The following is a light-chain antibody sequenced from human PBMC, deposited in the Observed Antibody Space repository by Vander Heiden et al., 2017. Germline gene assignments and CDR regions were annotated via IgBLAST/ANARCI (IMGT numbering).Light chain of an antibody. Sequence: EIVLTQSPGTLSLSPGERATLSCRASQSVSSSYLAWYQQKPGQAPRLLIYGASSRATGIPDRFSGSGSGTDFTLTISRLEPEDFAVYYCQQYGSSPQVIGGGTKVEIK. J-gene: IGKJ4*01. CDR3: QQYGSSPQV. V-gene: IGKV3-20*01. CDR2: GAS. CDR1: QSVSSSY.